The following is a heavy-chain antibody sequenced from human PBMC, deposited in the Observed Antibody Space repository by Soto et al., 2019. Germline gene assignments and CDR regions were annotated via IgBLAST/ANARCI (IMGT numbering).Heavy chain of an antibody. CDR2: IYYSGST. D-gene: IGHD5-18*01. Sequence: SETLSLTCTVSGGSISSGGYYWSWIRQHPGKGLEWIGYIYYSGSTYYNPSLKSRVTISVDTSKNQFSLKLSSVTAADTAVYYCARTAMVMNFDYWGQGTLVTVSS. J-gene: IGHJ4*02. CDR1: GGSISSGGYY. V-gene: IGHV4-31*03. CDR3: ARTAMVMNFDY.